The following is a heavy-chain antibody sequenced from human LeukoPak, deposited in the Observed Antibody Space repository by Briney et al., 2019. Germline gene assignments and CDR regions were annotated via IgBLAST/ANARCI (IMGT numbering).Heavy chain of an antibody. V-gene: IGHV3-15*01. J-gene: IGHJ4*02. CDR3: TTGYGDYPFDY. CDR1: GFTFSNAW. Sequence: GGSLRLSCAASGFTFSNAWMSWVRQAPGKGLEWVGRIKSKTDGGTTDYAAPVKGRFTISRDDSKNTLYLQTNSLKTEDTAVYYCTTGYGDYPFDYWGQGTLVTVSS. D-gene: IGHD4-17*01. CDR2: IKSKTDGGTT.